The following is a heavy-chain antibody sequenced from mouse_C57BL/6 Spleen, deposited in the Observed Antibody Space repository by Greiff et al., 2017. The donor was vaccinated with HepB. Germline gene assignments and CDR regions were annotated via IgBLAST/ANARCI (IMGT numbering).Heavy chain of an antibody. J-gene: IGHJ1*03. CDR1: GYAFSSYW. Sequence: VMLVESGAELVKPGASVKISCKASGYAFSSYWMNWVKQRPGKGLEWIGQIYPGDGDTNYNGKFKGKATLTADKSSSTAYMQLSSLTSEDSAVYFCARSCYDWYFDVWGTGTTVTVSS. D-gene: IGHD1-1*01. CDR2: IYPGDGDT. CDR3: ARSCYDWYFDV. V-gene: IGHV1-80*01.